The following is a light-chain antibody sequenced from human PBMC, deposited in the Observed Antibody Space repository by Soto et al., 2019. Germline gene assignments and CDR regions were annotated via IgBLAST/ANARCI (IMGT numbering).Light chain of an antibody. Sequence: EVVLTQSPGTLSLSPGERATLSCRASQPIDRKFLAWYQQKPGQAPRLLIHGASTRATGVPDRFSGSGSERDFSFTISSLEPEDFAVYFCQRFDASLFTFGGGTKVDIK. CDR1: QPIDRKF. J-gene: IGKJ4*01. CDR2: GAS. CDR3: QRFDASLFT. V-gene: IGKV3-20*01.